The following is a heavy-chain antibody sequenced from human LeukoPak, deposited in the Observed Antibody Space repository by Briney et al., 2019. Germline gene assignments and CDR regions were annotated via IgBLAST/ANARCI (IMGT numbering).Heavy chain of an antibody. V-gene: IGHV4-4*02. Sequence: SGTLSLTCAVSGGSLSTTSWWVWLRQPPGKGLEWIGEVYHSGGGNKNYNPSLKSRATISIDTSRNQFSLNLRSATAADTAVYFCARDNPRTTGYSSGSTFDFWGQGILVTVSS. D-gene: IGHD6-19*01. CDR2: VYHSGGGNK. J-gene: IGHJ4*02. CDR1: GGSLSTTSW. CDR3: ARDNPRTTGYSSGSTFDF.